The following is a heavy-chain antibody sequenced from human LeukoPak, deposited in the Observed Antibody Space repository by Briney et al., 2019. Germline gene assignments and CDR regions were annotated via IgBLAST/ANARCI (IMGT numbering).Heavy chain of an antibody. D-gene: IGHD1-26*01. CDR2: IYYSGNT. V-gene: IGHV4-59*08. CDR3: ARHPTIVGAADYYGMDV. CDR1: GGSISSYY. Sequence: SETLSLTCTVSGGSISSYYWSWIRQPPGKGLGWIGYIYYSGNTNCNPSLKSRVTISVDTSKNQFSLKLSSVTATDTAVYYCARHPTIVGAADYYGMDVWGQGTTVTVSS. J-gene: IGHJ6*02.